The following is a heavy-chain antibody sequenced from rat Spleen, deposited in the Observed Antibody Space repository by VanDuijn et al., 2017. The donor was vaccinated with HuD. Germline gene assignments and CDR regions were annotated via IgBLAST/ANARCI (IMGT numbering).Heavy chain of an antibody. CDR2: IWTGGST. CDR3: ARDYYGFPDY. J-gene: IGHJ2*01. Sequence: QVQLKESGPGLVQPSQTLSLTCTVSGFSLTSYNVHWVRQPTGKGLEWMGIIWTGGSTDYNSALKSRLSISRDTSKSQVFLKMNGLQTEDIATYYCARDYYGFPDYWGQGVMVTVSS. D-gene: IGHD1-7*01. CDR1: GFSLTSYN. V-gene: IGHV2-30*01.